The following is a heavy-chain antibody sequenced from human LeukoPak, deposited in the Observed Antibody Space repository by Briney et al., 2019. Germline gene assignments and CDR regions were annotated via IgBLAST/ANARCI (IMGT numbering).Heavy chain of an antibody. D-gene: IGHD6-13*01. V-gene: IGHV4-38-2*02. CDR2: VYHDGST. CDR1: GYSIGSGYY. J-gene: IGHJ5*02. Sequence: SETLSLTCSVSGYSIGSGYYWGWIRQSPGKGLEWIGSVYHDGSTYYNPSLKSRVTVSADTSKNQISLSLSSVTATDTAVYYCARDFFGRAAGTGNWFDPWGQGTLITVSS. CDR3: ARDFFGRAAGTGNWFDP.